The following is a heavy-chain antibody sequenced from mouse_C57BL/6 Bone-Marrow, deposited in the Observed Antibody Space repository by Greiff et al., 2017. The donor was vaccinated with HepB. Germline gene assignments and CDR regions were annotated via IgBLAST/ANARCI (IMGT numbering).Heavy chain of an antibody. J-gene: IGHJ3*01. D-gene: IGHD2-3*01. CDR2: INPGSGGT. CDR3: ARDGLFAY. CDR1: GYAFTNYL. V-gene: IGHV1-54*01. Sequence: QVQLQQSGAELVRPGTSVKVSCKASGYAFTNYLIEWVKQRPGQGLEWIGVINPGSGGTNYNEKFKGKATLTADKSSSTAYMQLSSLTSEDSAVYFCARDGLFAYWGQGTLVTVSA.